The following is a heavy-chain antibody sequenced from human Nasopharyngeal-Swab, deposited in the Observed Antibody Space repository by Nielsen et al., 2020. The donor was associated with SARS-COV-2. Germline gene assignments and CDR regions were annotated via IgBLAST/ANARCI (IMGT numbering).Heavy chain of an antibody. CDR1: GFSFDDYG. CDR3: AKDTAAYSSGGPLDY. V-gene: IGHV3-9*01. Sequence: SLKISCAASGFSFDDYGMHWVRQVPGKGLEWVSGISWDSGIKAYADSVKGRFTVSRDNAKNSLYLQMNSLRAEDTALYYCAKDTAAYSSGGPLDYWGQGTLVTVSS. CDR2: ISWDSGIK. J-gene: IGHJ4*02. D-gene: IGHD3-16*01.